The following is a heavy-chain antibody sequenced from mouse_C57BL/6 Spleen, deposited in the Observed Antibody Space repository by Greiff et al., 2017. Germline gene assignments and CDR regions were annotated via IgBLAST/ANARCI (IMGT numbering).Heavy chain of an antibody. CDR2: IDPENGDT. CDR3: TPLSTVPYFDY. D-gene: IGHD1-1*01. J-gene: IGHJ2*01. V-gene: IGHV14-4*01. CDR1: GFNIKDDY. Sequence: VQLQQSGAELVRPGASVKLSCTASGFNIKDDYMHWVKQRPEQGLEWIGWIDPENGDTEYASKFQGKATITADTSSNTAYLQLSSLTSEDTAVXYCTPLSTVPYFDYWGQGTTLTVSS.